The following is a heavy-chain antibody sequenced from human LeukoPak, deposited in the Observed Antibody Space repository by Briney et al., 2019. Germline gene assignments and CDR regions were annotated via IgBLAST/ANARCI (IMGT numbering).Heavy chain of an antibody. CDR1: GYSFTSYW. CDR2: IYPGDSDT. V-gene: IGHV5-51*01. CDR3: ARAAGYCSGGSCYPSYGMDV. J-gene: IGHJ6*02. Sequence: GESLKISCKGSGYSFTSYWIGWVRQMPGKGLEWMGIIYPGDSDTRYSPSFQGQVTISADKSISTAYLQWSSLKASDTAMYYCARAAGYCSGGSCYPSYGMDVWGQGTTVTVSS. D-gene: IGHD2-15*01.